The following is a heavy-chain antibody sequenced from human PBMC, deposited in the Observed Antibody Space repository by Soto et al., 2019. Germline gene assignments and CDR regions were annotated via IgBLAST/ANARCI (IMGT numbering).Heavy chain of an antibody. D-gene: IGHD2-21*01. J-gene: IGHJ4*02. V-gene: IGHV3-53*04. CDR2: IYSGAST. CDR3: ARAQSVFVVPFDY. CDR1: GFTVSSHY. Sequence: EVQLVESGGGLVQPGGSLRLSCAASGFTVSSHYMSWVRQAPGKGLEWVSVIYSGASTYYADSVKGRFTISRHNSKDTLYLRMNSLRAEDTAVYDCARAQSVFVVPFDYWGQGTLVTVSS.